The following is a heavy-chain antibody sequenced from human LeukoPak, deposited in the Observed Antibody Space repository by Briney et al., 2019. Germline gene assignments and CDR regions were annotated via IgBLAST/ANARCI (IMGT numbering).Heavy chain of an antibody. CDR3: ARGYCNGDSCYYNP. CDR2: ISGSGNRI. J-gene: IGHJ5*02. Sequence: PGGSLRLSCAASGFTFNSYAMSWVRQAPGKGLEWVSAISGSGNRIYYADSVKGRFTISRDNAENSLYLQMNTLRDEDTAVYYCARGYCNGDSCYYNPWGQGTLVTVSS. V-gene: IGHV3-23*01. CDR1: GFTFNSYA. D-gene: IGHD2-15*01.